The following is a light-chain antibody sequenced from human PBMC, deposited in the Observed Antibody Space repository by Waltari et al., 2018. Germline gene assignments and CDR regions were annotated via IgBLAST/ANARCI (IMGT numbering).Light chain of an antibody. J-gene: IGLJ2*01. CDR3: HSYDSSTVI. CDR2: EDN. CDR1: SGSIARDY. Sequence: NFMLTQPHSVSESPGKTVTISCTRRSGSIARDYVPWYQQRPGSAPTTVIYEDNQRPSGVPDRFSGSIDTSSNSASLTISGLKTEDEADYYCHSYDSSTVIFGGGTKLTVL. V-gene: IGLV6-57*03.